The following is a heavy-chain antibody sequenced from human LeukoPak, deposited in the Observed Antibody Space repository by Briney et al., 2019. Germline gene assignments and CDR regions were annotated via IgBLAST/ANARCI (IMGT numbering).Heavy chain of an antibody. CDR1: GFTFSSYS. CDR3: AREIAVAGTIDY. CDR2: ISSSSSYI. D-gene: IGHD6-19*01. V-gene: IGHV3-21*01. Sequence: PGGSLRLSCAASGFTFSSYSMNWVRQAPGKGLEWVSSISSSSSYIYYADSVKGRFTISRDNAKNSLYLQMNSLRAEDTAVYYCAREIAVAGTIDYWGQGTLVTVSS. J-gene: IGHJ4*02.